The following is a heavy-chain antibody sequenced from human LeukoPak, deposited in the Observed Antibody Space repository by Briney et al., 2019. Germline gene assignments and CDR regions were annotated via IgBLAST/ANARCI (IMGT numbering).Heavy chain of an antibody. V-gene: IGHV3-11*01. CDR2: ISSSGSTI. D-gene: IGHD2-15*01. J-gene: IGHJ4*02. CDR3: ARDRDIVVVVAATGYYFDY. Sequence: GGSLRLSCAASGFTFSDYYMSWIRQAPGKGLEWVSYISSSGSTIYYADSVKGRFTISRDNAKNSLYLQMNSLRAEDTAVYYCARDRDIVVVVAATGYYFDYWGQGTLVTVSS. CDR1: GFTFSDYY.